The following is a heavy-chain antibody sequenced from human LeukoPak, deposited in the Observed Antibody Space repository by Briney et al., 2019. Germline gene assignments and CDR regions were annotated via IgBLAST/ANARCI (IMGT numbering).Heavy chain of an antibody. CDR2: ISSSSSII. V-gene: IGHV3-48*04. J-gene: IGHJ4*02. Sequence: PGGSLRLSCAASGFTFSSYSMNWVRQAPGKGLEWVSYISSSSSIIYYADSVKGRFTISRDNAKNSLYLQMNSLRAEDTAVYYCARDSHRGYSYGLDYWGQGTLVTVSS. CDR3: ARDSHRGYSYGLDY. CDR1: GFTFSSYS. D-gene: IGHD5-18*01.